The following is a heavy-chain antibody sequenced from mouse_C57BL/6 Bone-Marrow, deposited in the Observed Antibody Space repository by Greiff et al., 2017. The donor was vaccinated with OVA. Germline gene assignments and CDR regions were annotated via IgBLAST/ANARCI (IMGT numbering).Heavy chain of an antibody. V-gene: IGHV1-54*01. D-gene: IGHD3-1*01. CDR3: ARKKGYGYFDY. J-gene: IGHJ2*01. CDR2: INPGSGGT. Sequence: LQESGAELVRPGTSVKVSCKASGYAFTNYLIEWVKQRPGQGLEWIGVINPGSGGTNYNEKFKGKATLTADKSSSTAYMQLSSLTSEDSAVYFCARKKGYGYFDYWGQGTTLTVSS. CDR1: GYAFTNYL.